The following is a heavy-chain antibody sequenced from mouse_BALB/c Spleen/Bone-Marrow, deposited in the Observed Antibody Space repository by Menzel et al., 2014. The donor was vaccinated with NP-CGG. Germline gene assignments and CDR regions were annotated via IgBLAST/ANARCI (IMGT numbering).Heavy chain of an antibody. CDR3: ARNYYGIPYYFDY. CDR1: GFSLSRYN. D-gene: IGHD1-1*01. CDR2: IWHGGST. J-gene: IGHJ2*01. V-gene: IGHV2-6-4*01. Sequence: VMLVESGPGLVAPSQCLSIPCTVSGFSLSRYNVHWVRQPPGKGLEWLGMIWHGGSTDYNSALKSRLSISNDNSKSQVFLKMNSLQTDDTAMYYCARNYYGIPYYFDYWGQGTTLTVSS.